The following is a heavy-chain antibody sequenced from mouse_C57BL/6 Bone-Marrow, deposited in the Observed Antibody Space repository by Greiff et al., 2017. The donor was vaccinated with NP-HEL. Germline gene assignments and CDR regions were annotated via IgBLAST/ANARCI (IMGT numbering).Heavy chain of an antibody. CDR1: GYTFTDYE. CDR3: TTYYGYSFDY. D-gene: IGHD1-1*01. Sequence: QVQLQQSGAELVRPGASVTLSCKASGYTFTDYEMHWVKQTPVHGLEWIGAIDPETGGTAYNQKFKGKAILTADKSSSTAYMELRSLTSQDSAVYYCTTYYGYSFDYWGQGTTLTVSS. J-gene: IGHJ2*01. CDR2: IDPETGGT. V-gene: IGHV1-15*01.